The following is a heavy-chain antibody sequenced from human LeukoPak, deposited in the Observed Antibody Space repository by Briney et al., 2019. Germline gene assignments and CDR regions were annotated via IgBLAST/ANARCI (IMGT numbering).Heavy chain of an antibody. V-gene: IGHV3-66*01. CDR2: IYSGGST. J-gene: IGHJ4*02. CDR3: ARVGSSGILTGVDY. CDR1: GFTVSSNY. D-gene: IGHD3-9*01. Sequence: GGSLRLSCAASGFTVSSNYMSWVRQAPGKGLEWVSVIYSGGSTYYADSVKGRFTISRDNSKNTLYLQMNSLRAEDTAVYYCARVGSSGILTGVDYWGQGTLVTVSS.